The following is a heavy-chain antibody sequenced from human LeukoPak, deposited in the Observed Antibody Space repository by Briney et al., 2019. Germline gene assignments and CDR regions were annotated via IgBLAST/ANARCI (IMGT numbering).Heavy chain of an antibody. V-gene: IGHV1-69*13. CDR2: IIPIFGTA. CDR3: AREGYSGSYYYYRD. CDR1: GGTFSSYA. J-gene: IGHJ4*02. Sequence: ASVKVSCKASGGTFSSYAISWVRQAPGQGLEWMGGIIPIFGTANYAQKFQGRVTITADESTSTAYMELSSLRSEDTAVYYCAREGYSGSYYYYRDWGQGTLVTVSS. D-gene: IGHD1-26*01.